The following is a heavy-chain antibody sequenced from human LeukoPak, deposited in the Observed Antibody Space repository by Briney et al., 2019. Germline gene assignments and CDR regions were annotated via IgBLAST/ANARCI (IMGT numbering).Heavy chain of an antibody. Sequence: ASVKVSCKASGYTFTGYYMHWVRQAPGQGLEWMGWINPNSGGTKFAQKFQGRVTMTRDTSISTAYMELSRLRSDDTALYYCADELGLKWLADWVHGTLLTV. CDR1: GYTFTGYY. CDR2: INPNSGGT. V-gene: IGHV1-2*02. J-gene: IGHJ4*01. CDR3: ADELGLKWLAD. D-gene: IGHD6-19*01.